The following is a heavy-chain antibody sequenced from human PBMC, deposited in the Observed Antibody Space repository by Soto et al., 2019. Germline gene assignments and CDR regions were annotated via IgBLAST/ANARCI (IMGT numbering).Heavy chain of an antibody. CDR1: GYTFTSYG. Sequence: ASVKVSCKASGYTFTSYGISWVRQAPGQGLEWMGWISAYNGNTNYAQKLQGRVTMTTDTSTSTAYMELRSLRSDDTAVYYCARDAEIYDFWSVYYQPINWFDPWGQGTLVTVSS. CDR2: ISAYNGNT. D-gene: IGHD3-3*01. J-gene: IGHJ5*02. V-gene: IGHV1-18*01. CDR3: ARDAEIYDFWSVYYQPINWFDP.